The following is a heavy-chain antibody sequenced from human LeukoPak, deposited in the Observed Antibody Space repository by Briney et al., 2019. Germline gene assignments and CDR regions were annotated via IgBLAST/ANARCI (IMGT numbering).Heavy chain of an antibody. D-gene: IGHD2-2*01. Sequence: ASVKVSCKASGGTFSSYAISWVRQAPGQGLEWIGGIIPIFGTANYAQKLQGRVTITEDESTSTAYMELSSLRSEDTAVYYCARSPRYVVVPAVHPNYYYMDVWGKGTTVTVSS. V-gene: IGHV1-69*13. J-gene: IGHJ6*03. CDR3: ARSPRYVVVPAVHPNYYYMDV. CDR2: IIPIFGTA. CDR1: GGTFSSYA.